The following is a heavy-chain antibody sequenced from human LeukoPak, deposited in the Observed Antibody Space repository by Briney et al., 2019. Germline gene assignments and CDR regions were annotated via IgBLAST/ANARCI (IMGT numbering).Heavy chain of an antibody. J-gene: IGHJ4*02. V-gene: IGHV3-30*07. Sequence: PGGSLRLSCAASGFTFSSYAMHWVRQAPGKGLEWVAVISYDGSNKYYADSVKGRFTISRDNSKNTLYLQMNSLRAEDTAVYYCARDLGDGDIPAPFDYWGQGTLVTVSS. CDR2: ISYDGSNK. D-gene: IGHD3-9*01. CDR1: GFTFSSYA. CDR3: ARDLGDGDIPAPFDY.